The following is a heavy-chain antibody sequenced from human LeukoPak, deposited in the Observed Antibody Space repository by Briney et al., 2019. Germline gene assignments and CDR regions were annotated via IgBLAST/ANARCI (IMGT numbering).Heavy chain of an antibody. Sequence: GGSLRLSCAASGFTFSDYAMHWVHQAPGKGLEYVSGISTNGFKTYYAESVKGRFTISRDNSKNTLYLQMGSLRAEDMAVYFCARGRGGSYDYWGQGTLVTVSS. D-gene: IGHD1-26*01. J-gene: IGHJ4*02. CDR2: ISTNGFKT. CDR1: GFTFSDYA. CDR3: ARGRGGSYDY. V-gene: IGHV3-64*02.